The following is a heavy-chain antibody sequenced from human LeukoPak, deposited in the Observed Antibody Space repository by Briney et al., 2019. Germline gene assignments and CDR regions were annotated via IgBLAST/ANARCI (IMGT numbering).Heavy chain of an antibody. J-gene: IGHJ6*03. CDR1: SGLQRGHY. CDR3: ARAQNYDFWSGSPRYYYMDV. Sequence: SEPQSLTCAVYSGLQRGHYSRWLRQPPGKGLEWIGEINHSGSTNYNPSLKSRVTISVDTSKNQFSLKLSSVTAADTAVYYCARAQNYDFWSGSPRYYYMDVWGKGTTVTVSS. V-gene: IGHV4-34*01. D-gene: IGHD3-3*01. CDR2: INHSGST.